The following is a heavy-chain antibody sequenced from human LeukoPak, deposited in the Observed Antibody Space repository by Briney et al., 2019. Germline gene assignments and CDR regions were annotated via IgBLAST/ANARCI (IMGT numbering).Heavy chain of an antibody. D-gene: IGHD3-10*01. V-gene: IGHV4-34*01. CDR3: ARGIVRPMVRHYFDY. CDR1: GGSFSGYY. CDR2: INHSGST. Sequence: SETLSLTCAVYGGSFSGYYWSWIRQPPGKGLEWIGEINHSGSTNYNPSLKSRVTISVDTSKNQFSLKLSSVTAADTAVYYCARGIVRPMVRHYFDYWGQGTLVTVSS. J-gene: IGHJ4*02.